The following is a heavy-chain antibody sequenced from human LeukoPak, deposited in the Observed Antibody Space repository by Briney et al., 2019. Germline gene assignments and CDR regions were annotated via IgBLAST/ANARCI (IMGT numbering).Heavy chain of an antibody. Sequence: GASVKVSWKASGGTFSSYAISWVRQAPGQGLEWMGGIIPIFGTANYAQKFQGRVTITADKSTSTAYMELSSLRSEDTAVYYCAREADRYLYYFDYWGQGTLVTVSS. CDR3: AREADRYLYYFDY. D-gene: IGHD1-1*01. V-gene: IGHV1-69*06. J-gene: IGHJ4*02. CDR2: IIPIFGTA. CDR1: GGTFSSYA.